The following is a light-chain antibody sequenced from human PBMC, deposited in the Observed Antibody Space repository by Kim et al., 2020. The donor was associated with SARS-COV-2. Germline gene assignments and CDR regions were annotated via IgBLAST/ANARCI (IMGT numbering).Light chain of an antibody. CDR2: WAS. CDR3: QQYYSSPFT. Sequence: ATINCKSSQNVLYSSNNKNYLAWYQQKPGQPPKLLIYWASTRESGVPDRFSGSGSGTDFTLTISSLQAEDVAVYYCQQYYSSPFTFGPGTKVDIK. CDR1: QNVLYSSNNKNY. J-gene: IGKJ3*01. V-gene: IGKV4-1*01.